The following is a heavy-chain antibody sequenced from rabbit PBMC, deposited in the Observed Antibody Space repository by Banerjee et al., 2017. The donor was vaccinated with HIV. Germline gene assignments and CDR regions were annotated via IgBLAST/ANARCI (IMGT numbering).Heavy chain of an antibody. CDR2: IYTGSGKT. V-gene: IGHV1S40*01. CDR1: GFSFSSSYY. J-gene: IGHJ6*01. CDR3: ARSIGSYYPSYGMDL. D-gene: IGHD8-1*01. Sequence: QSLEESGGGLVQPEGSLTLTCTASGFSFSSSYYMCWVRQAPGKGLEWIGCIYTGSGKTCYASWAKGRFTISKTSSTTVTLQMTSLTAADTATYFCARSIGSYYPSYGMDLWGPGTLVTVS.